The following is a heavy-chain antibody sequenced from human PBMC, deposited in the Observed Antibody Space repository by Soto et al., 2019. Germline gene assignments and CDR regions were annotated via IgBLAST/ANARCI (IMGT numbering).Heavy chain of an antibody. CDR1: GGSFSGYY. D-gene: IGHD6-19*01. J-gene: IGHJ3*02. V-gene: IGHV4-34*01. CDR3: ARRRRSWLAQGNAFDI. Sequence: SETLSLTCAVYGGSFSGYYWSWIRQPPGKGLEWIGEINHSGSTNYNPSLKSRVTISVDTSKNQFSLKLSSVTAAATAVYYCARRRRSWLAQGNAFDIWGQGTMVT. CDR2: INHSGST.